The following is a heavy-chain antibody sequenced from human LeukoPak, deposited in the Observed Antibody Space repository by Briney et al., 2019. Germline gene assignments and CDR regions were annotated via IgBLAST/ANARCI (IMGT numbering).Heavy chain of an antibody. CDR1: GYTFTGYY. CDR3: ARDWGKMATINFDY. D-gene: IGHD5-24*01. CDR2: INPNSGGT. V-gene: IGHV1-2*02. J-gene: IGHJ4*02. Sequence: ASVKVSCKASGYTFTGYYMHWVRQAPGQVLEWMGWINPNSGGTNYAQKFQGRVTMTRDTSISTAYMELSRLRSDDTAVYYCARDWGKMATINFDYWGQGTLVTVSS.